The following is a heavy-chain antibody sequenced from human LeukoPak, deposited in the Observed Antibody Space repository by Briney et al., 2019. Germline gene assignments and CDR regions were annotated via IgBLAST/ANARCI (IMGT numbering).Heavy chain of an antibody. D-gene: IGHD7-27*01. CDR3: ARDALANWGCFDY. J-gene: IGHJ4*02. CDR2: INPSGGSA. V-gene: IGHV1-46*01. Sequence: ASVKVSCTASGYTFTSYYMHWVRQAPGQGLEWMGIINPSGGSASYAQKFQGRVTMTRDTSTSTVYMELSSLRSEDTAVYYCARDALANWGCFDYWGQGTLVTVSS. CDR1: GYTFTSYY.